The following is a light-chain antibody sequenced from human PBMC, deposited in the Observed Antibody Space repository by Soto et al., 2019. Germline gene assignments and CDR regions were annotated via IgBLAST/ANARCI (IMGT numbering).Light chain of an antibody. V-gene: IGKV3-20*01. CDR2: GAT. Sequence: EIVLTQSPGTLSLSPGERATLSCRASQSVRSSYLAWYQQNPGQAPRLLIYGATSRATGIPDRFSGSGSGTDFTLTISRLEPEDFAVYYCQQYGRPPPYTFGQGTKLEIK. CDR3: QQYGRPPPYT. CDR1: QSVRSSY. J-gene: IGKJ2*01.